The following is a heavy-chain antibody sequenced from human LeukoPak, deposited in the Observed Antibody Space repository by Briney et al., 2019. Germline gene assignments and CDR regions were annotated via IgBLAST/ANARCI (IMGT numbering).Heavy chain of an antibody. CDR3: ATLSAYSSGCY. Sequence: GGSLRLSCAASGFIFNTYWIHWDRQAPGKGLVWVSRIKSDGTSANYADSVKGRFSFSRDNAKNTFYLQMNSLRAEDTAVYYCATLSAYSSGCYWGQGTLVTVSA. CDR1: GFIFNTYW. CDR2: IKSDGTSA. V-gene: IGHV3-74*01. J-gene: IGHJ4*02. D-gene: IGHD6-19*01.